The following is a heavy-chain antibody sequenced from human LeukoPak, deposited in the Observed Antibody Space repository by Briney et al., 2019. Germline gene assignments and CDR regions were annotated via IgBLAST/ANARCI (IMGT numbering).Heavy chain of an antibody. J-gene: IGHJ3*02. CDR1: GFTFSSYG. CDR3: AKWADFGVVNDAFDI. V-gene: IGHV3-33*06. D-gene: IGHD3-3*01. CDR2: IWYDGSNK. Sequence: GGSLRLSCAASGFTFSSYGMHWVRQAPGKGLEWVAVIWYDGSNKYYADSVKGRFTISRDNSKNTLYLQMNSLRAEDTAVYYYAKWADFGVVNDAFDIWGQGTMVTVSS.